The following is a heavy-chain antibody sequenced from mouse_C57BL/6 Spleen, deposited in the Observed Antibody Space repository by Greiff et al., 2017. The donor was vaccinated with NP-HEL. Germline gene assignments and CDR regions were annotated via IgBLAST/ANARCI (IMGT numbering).Heavy chain of an antibody. V-gene: IGHV1-5*01. CDR3: TRGTSTEGIFDY. CDR2: IYPGNSDT. D-gene: IGHD1-1*01. CDR1: GYTFTSYW. J-gene: IGHJ2*01. Sequence: EVQLQQSGTVLARPGASVKMSCKTSGYTFTSYWMHWVKQRPGQGLEWIGAIYPGNSDTSYNQKFKGKAKLTAVTSASTAYMELSSLTNEDSAVHYCTRGTSTEGIFDYWGQGTTLTVSS.